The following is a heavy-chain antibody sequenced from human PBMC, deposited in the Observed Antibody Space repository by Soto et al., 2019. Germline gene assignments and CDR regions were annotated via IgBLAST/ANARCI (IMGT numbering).Heavy chain of an antibody. D-gene: IGHD3-16*02. CDR2: ISSNGSST. CDR1: GFTFSSYA. Sequence: GGSLRLSCSASGFTFSSYAMHWVRQAPGKGLEYVSAISSNGSSTYYADSVKGRFTISRDNSKYTLYLQMSSLRAEDTDVYYCVKDRVISVGGVVGENAFDIWGQGTMVTVSS. V-gene: IGHV3-64D*06. J-gene: IGHJ3*02. CDR3: VKDRVISVGGVVGENAFDI.